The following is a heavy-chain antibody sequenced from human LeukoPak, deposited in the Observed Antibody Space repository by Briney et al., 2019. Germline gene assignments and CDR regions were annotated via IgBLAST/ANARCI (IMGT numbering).Heavy chain of an antibody. V-gene: IGHV3-21*04. CDR2: ITSSSTYT. J-gene: IGHJ4*02. CDR1: GFIFNTFG. D-gene: IGHD5-12*01. Sequence: GGSLRLSCSASGFIFNTFGMNWVRQAPGRGLEWVSSITSSSTYTYYADSVKGRFTISRDDSKNTLYLQMNNLRAEDTAVYYCAKDGAWLRFDDWGQGILVTVSS. CDR3: AKDGAWLRFDD.